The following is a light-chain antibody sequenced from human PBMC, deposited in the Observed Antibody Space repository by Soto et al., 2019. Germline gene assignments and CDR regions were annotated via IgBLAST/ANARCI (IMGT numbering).Light chain of an antibody. J-gene: IGKJ4*01. CDR2: DAS. CDR3: QQYDDLPVT. CDR1: QNITNF. Sequence: DIQMTQSPSSLSASVGDRVTVTCQASQNITNFLNWYQHKLGKAPNLLIYDASNLEEDVPSRFSGTGSGTEFSFTISSLQPEDIASYFCQQYDDLPVTFGGGTKVEIK. V-gene: IGKV1-33*01.